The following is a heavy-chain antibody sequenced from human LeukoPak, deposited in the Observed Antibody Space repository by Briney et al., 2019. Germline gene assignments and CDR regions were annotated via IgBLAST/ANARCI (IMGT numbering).Heavy chain of an antibody. CDR3: ARGTTRYYYDSSGYYYPSYFDY. D-gene: IGHD3-22*01. Sequence: NPSETLSLTCAVYGGPSSGYYWSWIRQPPGKGLEWIGEINHSGSTNYNPSLKSRVTISVDTSKNQFSLKLSSVTAADTAVYYCARGTTRYYYDSSGYYYPSYFDYWGQGTLVTVSS. CDR1: GGPSSGYY. V-gene: IGHV4-34*01. J-gene: IGHJ4*02. CDR2: INHSGST.